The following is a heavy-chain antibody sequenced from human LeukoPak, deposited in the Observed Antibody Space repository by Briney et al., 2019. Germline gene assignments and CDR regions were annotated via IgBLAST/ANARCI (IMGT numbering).Heavy chain of an antibody. J-gene: IGHJ4*02. CDR3: VSLLFGGAGRGN. CDR2: TLYGGSN. Sequence: SETLSLTCSVSSGSIDNEHWCWVRQPPGKGLEWIGHTLYGGSNKFNPSLKSRVTISVDRSQNQFSLTLISVPAADTAVYYCVSLLFGGAGRGNWGQGSLDTVSS. V-gene: IGHV4-59*12. CDR1: SGSIDNEH. D-gene: IGHD3-3*01.